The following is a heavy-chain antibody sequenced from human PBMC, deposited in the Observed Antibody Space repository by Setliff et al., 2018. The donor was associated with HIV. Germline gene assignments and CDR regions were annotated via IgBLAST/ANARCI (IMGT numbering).Heavy chain of an antibody. Sequence: GGSLKLSCAASGFTFTTDWMGWVRQAPGKGLEWLANIEQDGSERKCVDSVKGRFSISRDNAKNSMYLQMNSLRAEDTAIYYCVRDVKTYDIWGQGTMVTVSS. J-gene: IGHJ3*02. CDR3: VRDVKTYDI. CDR1: GFTFTTDW. CDR2: IEQDGSER. V-gene: IGHV3-7*05.